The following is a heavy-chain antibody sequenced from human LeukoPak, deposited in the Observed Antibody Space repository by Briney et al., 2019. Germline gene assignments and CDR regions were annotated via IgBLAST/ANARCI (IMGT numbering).Heavy chain of an antibody. CDR2: IHYSGRA. V-gene: IGHV4-59*01. CDR3: ARPQTMGSSSPLGY. Sequence: SETLSLTCPVSGVSISSYYWIWIRQPPGKGLEWIGDIHYSGRANYNPSLKSRVTTSLDTSKNQISLKLSSVTAADTAVYYCARPQTMGSSSPLGYWGQGTLVTVSS. D-gene: IGHD2-2*01. J-gene: IGHJ4*02. CDR1: GVSISSYY.